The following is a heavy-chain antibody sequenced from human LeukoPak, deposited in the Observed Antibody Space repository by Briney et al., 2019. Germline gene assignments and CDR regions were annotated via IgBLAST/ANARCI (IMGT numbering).Heavy chain of an antibody. Sequence: GGSLRLSCAASGFTVSSNYMSWVRQAPGKGLEWVSYISSSGSTIYYADSVKGRFTISRDNAKKSLYLQMNSLRAEDTAVYYCARARLTDYVWGRRTFDIWGQGTMVTISS. V-gene: IGHV3-11*04. CDR1: GFTVSSNY. D-gene: IGHD3-16*01. J-gene: IGHJ3*02. CDR3: ARARLTDYVWGRRTFDI. CDR2: ISSSGSTI.